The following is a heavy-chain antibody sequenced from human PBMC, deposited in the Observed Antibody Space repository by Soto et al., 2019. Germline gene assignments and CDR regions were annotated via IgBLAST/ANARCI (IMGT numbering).Heavy chain of an antibody. J-gene: IGHJ6*02. V-gene: IGHV3-23*01. D-gene: IGHD3-16*01. CDR1: GFTFSAYA. CDR3: VGGDYYYGMDV. Sequence: GGSLRLSCTASGFTFSAYAMSWVRQTPGKGLEWVPGITGSGGSTSYADPVKGRFTISRDNSKNTLYLQMNSLRAADTAVYYFVGGDYYYGMDVWGQGTTVTVSS. CDR2: ITGSGGST.